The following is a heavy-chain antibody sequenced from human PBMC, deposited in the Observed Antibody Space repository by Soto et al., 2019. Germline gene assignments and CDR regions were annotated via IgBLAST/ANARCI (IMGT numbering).Heavy chain of an antibody. J-gene: IGHJ6*02. CDR2: ISSSSSTI. Sequence: GGSLRLSCAASGFTFSSYSMNWVRQAPGKGLEWVSYISSSSSTIYYADSVKGRFTISRDSAKNSLYLQMNSLRDEDTAVYYCARMSGSPPGYYYGMDVWGQGTTVTVSS. CDR1: GFTFSSYS. V-gene: IGHV3-48*02. D-gene: IGHD3-10*01. CDR3: ARMSGSPPGYYYGMDV.